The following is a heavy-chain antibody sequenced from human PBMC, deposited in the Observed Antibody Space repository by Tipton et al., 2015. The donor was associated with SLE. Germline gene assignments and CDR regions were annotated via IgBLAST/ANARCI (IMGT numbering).Heavy chain of an antibody. D-gene: IGHD7-27*01. CDR3: ATAGGVTGDHYYGGMDV. J-gene: IGHJ6*02. CDR2: IYPGDSDT. V-gene: IGHV5-51*01. Sequence: QLVQSGAEVKKPGESLKISCKGSGYSFTSYWIGSVRQMPGKGLEWMGIIYPGDSDTRYSPSFQGQVTISADKSISTAYLQWSNLKASDTAMYHGATAGGVTGDHYYGGMDVWREGTTVTVSS. CDR1: GYSFTSYW.